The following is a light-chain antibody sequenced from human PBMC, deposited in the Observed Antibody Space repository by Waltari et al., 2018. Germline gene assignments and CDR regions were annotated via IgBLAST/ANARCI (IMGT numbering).Light chain of an antibody. CDR1: QSVSSY. Sequence: ELVFTQSPATLSLSPGERATLSCRASQSVSSYVAWYQQKPGQAPRLLIYDASNWATVIPARFSGSGSGTDFTLTISSLEPEDFAVYYCQQRSNWPPITFGQGTRLDIK. CDR2: DAS. V-gene: IGKV3-11*01. J-gene: IGKJ5*01. CDR3: QQRSNWPPIT.